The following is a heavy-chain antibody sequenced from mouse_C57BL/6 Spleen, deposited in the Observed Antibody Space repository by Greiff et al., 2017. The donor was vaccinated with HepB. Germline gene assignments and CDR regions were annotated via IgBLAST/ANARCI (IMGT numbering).Heavy chain of an antibody. CDR1: GFTFTDYY. Sequence: EVQRVESGGGLVQPGASLRLSCAASGFTFTDYYMSWVRQPPGKAPEWLALIRNKANGYTTEYTASVKGRFTISRDNSQNILYLQMNTLRAEDSATYYCVRKSLTGYAMDYWGQGTSVTVSS. CDR2: IRNKANGYTT. CDR3: VRKSLTGYAMDY. J-gene: IGHJ4*01. D-gene: IGHD4-1*01. V-gene: IGHV7-4*01.